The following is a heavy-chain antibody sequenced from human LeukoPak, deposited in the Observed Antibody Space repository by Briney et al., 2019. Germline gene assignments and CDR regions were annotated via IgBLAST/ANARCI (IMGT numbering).Heavy chain of an antibody. CDR1: GFTFSSYG. J-gene: IGHJ4*02. CDR2: IWYDGSNK. D-gene: IGHD6-13*01. Sequence: GGSLRLSCAASGFTFSSYGMHWVRQAPGKGLEWVAVIWYDGSNKYYVDSVKGRFTISRDNSKNTLYLQMNSLRAEDTAVYYCAKDRSSSSWYEGGYYFDYWGQGTLVTVSS. CDR3: AKDRSSSSWYEGGYYFDY. V-gene: IGHV3-33*06.